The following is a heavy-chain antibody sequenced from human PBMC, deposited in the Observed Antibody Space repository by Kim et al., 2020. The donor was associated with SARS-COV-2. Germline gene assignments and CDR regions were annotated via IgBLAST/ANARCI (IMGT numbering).Heavy chain of an antibody. CDR3: ARVGIAAAGFYGMDV. CDR1: GYTFTSYY. V-gene: IGHV1-46*01. D-gene: IGHD6-13*01. CDR2: INPSGGST. J-gene: IGHJ6*02. Sequence: ASVKVSCKASGYTFTSYYMHWVRQAPGQGLEWMGIINPSGGSTSYAQKFQGRVTMTRDTSTSTVYMELSSLRSEDTAVYYCARVGIAAAGFYGMDVWGQGATVTVSS.